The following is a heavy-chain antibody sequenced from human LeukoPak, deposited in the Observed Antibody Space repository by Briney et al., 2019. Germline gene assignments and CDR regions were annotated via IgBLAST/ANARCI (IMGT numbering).Heavy chain of an antibody. V-gene: IGHV3-30*18. Sequence: PGGSLRLSCAASGFTFSRYGMHWVRQAPGKGLEWVAVISYDGNNKYYADSVKGRFTISRDNSKNTLYVQMNSLRAEDTAVYYCSKDQDVPAAGTWGSIDYWGQGTLVTVSS. CDR3: SKDQDVPAAGTWGSIDY. D-gene: IGHD6-13*01. J-gene: IGHJ4*02. CDR2: ISYDGNNK. CDR1: GFTFSRYG.